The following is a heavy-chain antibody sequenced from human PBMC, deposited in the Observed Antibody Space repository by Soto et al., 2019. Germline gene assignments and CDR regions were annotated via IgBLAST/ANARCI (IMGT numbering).Heavy chain of an antibody. D-gene: IGHD3-3*01. Sequence: ASVKVSCKASGYTLTELSMHWVRQAPGKGLEWMGGFDPEDGETIYAQKFQGRVTMTEDTSTDTAYMELSSLRSEDTAVYYCATMGLTIFGVVIISEKAFDIWGQGTMVTVSS. CDR1: GYTLTELS. V-gene: IGHV1-24*01. J-gene: IGHJ3*02. CDR3: ATMGLTIFGVVIISEKAFDI. CDR2: FDPEDGET.